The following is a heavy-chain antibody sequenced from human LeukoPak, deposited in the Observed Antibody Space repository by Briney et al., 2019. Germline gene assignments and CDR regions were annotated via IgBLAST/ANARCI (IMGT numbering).Heavy chain of an antibody. V-gene: IGHV5-51*01. D-gene: IGHD3-16*01. Sequence: GESLKISCKASGYSFSDYWIAWVRQMPGKSLERVGISDPSDSDARDSPSFEGHVIFSVDKSINTAYLQWSSLRASDSAMYYCARLTLGAWGQGTMVTVSS. J-gene: IGHJ5*02. CDR1: GYSFSDYW. CDR2: SDPSDSDA. CDR3: ARLTLGA.